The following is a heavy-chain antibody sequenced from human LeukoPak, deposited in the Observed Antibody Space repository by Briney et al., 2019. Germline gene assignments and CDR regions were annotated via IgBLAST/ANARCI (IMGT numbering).Heavy chain of an antibody. V-gene: IGHV3-23*01. D-gene: IGHD3-10*01. CDR1: GFTFSSYA. Sequence: GGSLRLSCSASGFTFSSYAMSWVRQAPGKGLEWVSSVNDGGDNTYYADYLRGRFTVSRDNSRNTLWLQMNSLRAEDTAVYYCARGFNRGFDPWGQGTLVIVSS. J-gene: IGHJ5*02. CDR3: ARGFNRGFDP. CDR2: VNDGGDNT.